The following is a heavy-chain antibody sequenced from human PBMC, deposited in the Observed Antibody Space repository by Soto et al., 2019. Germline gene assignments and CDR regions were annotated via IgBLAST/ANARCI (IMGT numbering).Heavy chain of an antibody. V-gene: IGHV1-2*04. D-gene: IGHD3-10*01. CDR1: GYTFTGYY. CDR2: INPNSGGT. J-gene: IGHJ4*02. CDR3: ARDARGDEAPMDY. Sequence: ASVKVSCKASGYTFTGYYMHWVRQAPGQGLEWMGWINPNSGGTNYAQKFQGWVTMTRDTSISTAYMELSRLRSDDTAVYYCARDARGDEAPMDYSGQGTPVTVSS.